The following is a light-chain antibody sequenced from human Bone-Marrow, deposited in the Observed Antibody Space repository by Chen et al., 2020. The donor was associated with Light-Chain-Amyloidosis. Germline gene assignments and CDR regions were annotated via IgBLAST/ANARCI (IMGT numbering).Light chain of an antibody. J-gene: IGLJ2*01. CDR1: DLPTKY. Sequence: SYELTQPPSVSVSPGQTASLTCSGDDLPTKYAYWYQQKPGQAPVLVIHSDTERPSGISERVSGSSSGTTATLTISGVQAEDEADYHCQSADSSGTYEGIFGGGTKLTVL. CDR3: QSADSSGTYEGI. V-gene: IGLV3-25*03. CDR2: SDT.